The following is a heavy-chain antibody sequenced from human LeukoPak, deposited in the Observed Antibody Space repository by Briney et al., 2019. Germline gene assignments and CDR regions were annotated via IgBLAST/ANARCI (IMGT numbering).Heavy chain of an antibody. J-gene: IGHJ4*02. CDR2: ISAYNGNT. D-gene: IGHD6-13*01. V-gene: IGHV1-18*01. CDR3: ATGAYDSSLYFMSDFDY. Sequence: GASVKVSCKASGYTFTSYGISWVRQAPGQGLEWMGWISAYNGNTNYAQKLQGRVTMTTDTSTSTAYMELRSLRSDDTAIYYCATGAYDSSLYFMSDFDYWGQGTLVTVSS. CDR1: GYTFTSYG.